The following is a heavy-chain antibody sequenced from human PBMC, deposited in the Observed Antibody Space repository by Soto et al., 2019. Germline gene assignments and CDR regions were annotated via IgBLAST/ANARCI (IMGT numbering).Heavy chain of an antibody. V-gene: IGHV4-39*01. CDR1: GGSISSSSYY. Sequence: QLQLQESGPGLVKPSETLSLTCTVSGGSISSSSYYWGWIRQPPGKGLEWIGTIYYSGNTYYNPSLKSRVTISVDTSKNQFSLKLSSVTAADTAVYYCARSPSGWFFDYWGPGTLVTVSS. CDR2: IYYSGNT. D-gene: IGHD6-19*01. J-gene: IGHJ4*02. CDR3: ARSPSGWFFDY.